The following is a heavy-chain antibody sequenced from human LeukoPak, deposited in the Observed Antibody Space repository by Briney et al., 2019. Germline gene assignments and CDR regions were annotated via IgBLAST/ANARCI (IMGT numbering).Heavy chain of an antibody. V-gene: IGHV3-23*01. CDR3: AKLPTTFGVADSFDI. J-gene: IGHJ3*02. CDR1: GITFSRYD. Sequence: GGSLRLSCEAAGITFSRYDMSWVRQAPGKGLEWISSIRYRGKTDYADSFKGRFTISRDNSKNKLYLQLTSLRSEDTAMYYCAKLPTTFGVADSFDIWGQGTFVTVSS. D-gene: IGHD3-3*01. CDR2: IRYRGKT.